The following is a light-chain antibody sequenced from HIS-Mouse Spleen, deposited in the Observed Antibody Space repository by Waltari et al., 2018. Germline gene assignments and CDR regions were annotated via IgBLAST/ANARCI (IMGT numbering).Light chain of an antibody. J-gene: IGLJ2*01. Sequence: QAVLTQPSSLSASPGASASLTCTLRXGINVGTXXIYWYQQKPGSPPQYLLRYKSDSDKQQGSGVPSRFSGSKDASXNAGILLISGLQSEDEADYYCMIWHSSAVVFGGGTKLTV. CDR1: XGINVGTXX. CDR3: MIWHSSAVV. CDR2: YKSDSDK. V-gene: IGLV5-45*03.